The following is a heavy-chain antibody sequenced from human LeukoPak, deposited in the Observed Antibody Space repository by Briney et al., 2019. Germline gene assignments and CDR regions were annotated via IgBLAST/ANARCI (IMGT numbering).Heavy chain of an antibody. D-gene: IGHD3-3*02. CDR3: ARDGLAGPYYFDY. CDR2: IYYSGST. J-gene: IGHJ4*02. CDR1: GGSISSSSYY. Sequence: SETLSLTCTVSGGSISSSSYYWGWIRQPPGKGLEWIGSIYYSGSTYYNPSLKSRVTISVDKSKNQFSLKLSSVTAADTAVYYCARDGLAGPYYFDYWGQGTLVTVSS. V-gene: IGHV4-39*07.